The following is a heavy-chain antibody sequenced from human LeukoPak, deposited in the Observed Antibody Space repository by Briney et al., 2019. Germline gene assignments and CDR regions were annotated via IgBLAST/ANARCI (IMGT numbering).Heavy chain of an antibody. D-gene: IGHD6-19*01. Sequence: SETLSLTCAVYGGSFSGYYWSWIRQPPGKGLEWIGEINHSGSTNYNPSLKSRVTISVDTSKNQFSLKLSSVTAADTAVYYCAREFSPVYSSGWYGSYFDYWGQGTLVTVSS. CDR1: GGSFSGYY. CDR2: INHSGST. V-gene: IGHV4-34*01. CDR3: AREFSPVYSSGWYGSYFDY. J-gene: IGHJ4*02.